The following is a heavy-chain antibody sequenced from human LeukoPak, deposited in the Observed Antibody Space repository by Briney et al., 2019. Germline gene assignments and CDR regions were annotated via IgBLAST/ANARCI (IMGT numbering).Heavy chain of an antibody. J-gene: IGHJ5*02. CDR3: TRVGPATIYSGNYYVNWFDP. V-gene: IGHV3-49*03. D-gene: IGHD1-26*01. CDR1: GFTFGDYA. Sequence: GGSLRLSCIGSGFTFGDYAMSWFRQAPGKGLEWVGIIRSNAYGGTTEYAASVKGRFTISRDDSKSIAYLQMNSLKIEDTAVYYCTRVGPATIYSGNYYVNWFDPWGQGTLVTVSS. CDR2: IRSNAYGGTT.